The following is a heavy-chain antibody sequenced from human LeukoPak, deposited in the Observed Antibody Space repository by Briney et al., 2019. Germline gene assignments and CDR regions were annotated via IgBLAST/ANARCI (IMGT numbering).Heavy chain of an antibody. Sequence: GGSLRLSCAASGFTFNRRGMHWVRQAPGKGLEWVAFIRYDGGETFYADFVKGRFTISRDNSKNTLSLQMNSLRAEDTAVYYCAGRGSGSYFDYWGQGTLVTVSS. CDR3: AGRGSGSYFDY. V-gene: IGHV3-30*02. J-gene: IGHJ4*02. CDR1: GFTFNRRG. D-gene: IGHD3-10*01. CDR2: IRYDGGET.